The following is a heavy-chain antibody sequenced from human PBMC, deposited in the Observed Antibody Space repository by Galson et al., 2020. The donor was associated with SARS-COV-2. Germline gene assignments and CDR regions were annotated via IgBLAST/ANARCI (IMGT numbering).Heavy chain of an antibody. CDR3: ARDASRGLDP. Sequence: SETLTLTCTLSGGSISDYHWSWIRQPPGKGLEWIGYIYYTGSTTYNPSLKSRVTISIDMSKRQFSLTLSSVTAADTAVYYCARDASRGLDPWGQGTLVTVSS. V-gene: IGHV4-59*01. CDR2: IYYTGST. J-gene: IGHJ5*02. D-gene: IGHD2-2*01. CDR1: GGSISDYH.